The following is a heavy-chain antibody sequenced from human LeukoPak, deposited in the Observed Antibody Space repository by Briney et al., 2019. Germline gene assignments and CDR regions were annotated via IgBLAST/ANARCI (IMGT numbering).Heavy chain of an antibody. J-gene: IGHJ4*02. V-gene: IGHV3-21*01. Sequence: GGSLRLSCAASGFIFSSYSMNWVRQAPGEGLEWVSSISSGGSHIYYADSVKGRFTISRDNAKNSLYLQMNSLRAEDTAVYYCASGLDYWGQGTLVTVSS. CDR2: ISSGGSHI. CDR1: GFIFSSYS. D-gene: IGHD5-12*01. CDR3: ASGLDY.